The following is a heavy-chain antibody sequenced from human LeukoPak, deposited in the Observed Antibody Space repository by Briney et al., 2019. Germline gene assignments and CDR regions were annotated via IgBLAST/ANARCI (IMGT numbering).Heavy chain of an antibody. V-gene: IGHV3-13*01. CDR2: IGTAGDT. D-gene: IGHD6-13*01. CDR1: GFTFSSYD. J-gene: IGHJ4*02. Sequence: GGSLRLSCAASGFTFSSYDMPWVRQATGKGLEWVSAIGTAGDTYYPGSVKGRFTISRENAKNSLYLQMNSLRAGDTAVYYCARAVPHTSSWYAFDYWGQGTLVTVSS. CDR3: ARAVPHTSSWYAFDY.